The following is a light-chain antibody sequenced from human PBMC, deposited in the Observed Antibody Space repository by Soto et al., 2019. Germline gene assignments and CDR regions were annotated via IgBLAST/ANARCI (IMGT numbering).Light chain of an antibody. CDR1: QSFSSN. Sequence: EVVVLQSPVTLSVPQEVTANLSCRASQSFSSNLAWDQQKPGQAPRLLIYGSSTRATGIPARFSGSGSGTEFTLTISSLQSEDFAVYYCQLYDNWPKTFGQGTKVDI. CDR2: GSS. V-gene: IGKV3-15*01. J-gene: IGKJ1*01. CDR3: QLYDNWPKT.